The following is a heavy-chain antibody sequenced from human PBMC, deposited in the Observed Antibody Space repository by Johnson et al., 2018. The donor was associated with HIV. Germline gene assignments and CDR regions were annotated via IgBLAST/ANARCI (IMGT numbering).Heavy chain of an antibody. J-gene: IGHJ3*02. Sequence: QVQLVESGGGLVQPGGSLRLSCAASGFTFSSYAMNWVRQAPGKGLEWVAVISYDGSNKYYADSVKGRFTISRDNSKNTLYLQMNSLRAEDTAVYYCARGTITLIRGVIGFDIWGQGTMVTVSS. CDR3: ARGTITLIRGVIGFDI. CDR2: ISYDGSNK. D-gene: IGHD3-10*01. V-gene: IGHV3-30*04. CDR1: GFTFSSYA.